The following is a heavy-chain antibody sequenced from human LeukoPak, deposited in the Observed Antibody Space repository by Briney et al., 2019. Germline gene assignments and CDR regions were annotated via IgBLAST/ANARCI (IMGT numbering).Heavy chain of an antibody. CDR3: ARLRDYSFDY. CDR2: INHSGST. D-gene: IGHD3/OR15-3a*01. J-gene: IGHJ4*02. Sequence: SETLSLTCAAYGGSFSGYYWSWIRQPPGKGLEWIGEINHSGSTNYNPSLKSRVTKSVDTSKNQFSLKLSSVTAADTAVYYCARLRDYSFDYWGQGTLVTVSS. V-gene: IGHV4-34*01. CDR1: GGSFSGYY.